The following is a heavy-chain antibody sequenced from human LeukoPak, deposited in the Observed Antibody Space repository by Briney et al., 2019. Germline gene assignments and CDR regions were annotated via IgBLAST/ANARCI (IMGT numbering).Heavy chain of an antibody. CDR1: GGSISGYY. V-gene: IGHV4-59*01. CDR3: ARDSTSSYCGGDCYAFDI. Sequence: PSETLSLTCTVSGGSISGYYWRWIRQSPGKALEWIGYIYYSGSTNYNPSLKSRVTISVDTSKNQFSLKLSSVTAADTAVYYCARDSTSSYCGGDCYAFDIWGQGTMVTVSS. J-gene: IGHJ3*02. D-gene: IGHD2-21*02. CDR2: IYYSGST.